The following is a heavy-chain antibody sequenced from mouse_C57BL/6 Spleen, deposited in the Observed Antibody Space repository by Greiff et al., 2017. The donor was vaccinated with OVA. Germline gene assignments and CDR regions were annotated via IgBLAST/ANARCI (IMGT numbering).Heavy chain of an antibody. Sequence: VQLQQPGAELVKPGASVKLSCKASGYTFTSYWMHWVKQRPGQGLEWIGMIHPNSGSTNYNEKFKSKATLTVDKSSSTAYMQRSSLTSEDSAVYYCARFPICYGNYAEGFDYWGQGTTLTVSA. V-gene: IGHV1-64*01. CDR2: IHPNSGST. CDR1: GYTFTSYW. CDR3: ARFPICYGNYAEGFDY. D-gene: IGHD2-1*01. J-gene: IGHJ2*01.